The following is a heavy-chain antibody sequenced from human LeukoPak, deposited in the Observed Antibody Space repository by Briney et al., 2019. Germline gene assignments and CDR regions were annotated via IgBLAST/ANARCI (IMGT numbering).Heavy chain of an antibody. V-gene: IGHV3-33*01. CDR1: GFTFSSYG. CDR2: IWYDGSNK. Sequence: GRSLRLSCAASGFTFSSYGMHWVRQAPGKGLEWVAVIWYDGSNKYYADSVKGRFTISRGNSKNTLYLQMNSLRAEDTAVYYCATLGDYGDYSFDYWGQGTLVTVSS. CDR3: ATLGDYGDYSFDY. J-gene: IGHJ4*02. D-gene: IGHD4-17*01.